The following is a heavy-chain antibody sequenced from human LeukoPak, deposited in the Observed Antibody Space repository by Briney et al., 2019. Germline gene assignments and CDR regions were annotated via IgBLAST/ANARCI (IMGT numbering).Heavy chain of an antibody. CDR1: GGTFSSYA. V-gene: IGHV1-69*05. J-gene: IGHJ6*03. CDR2: IITIFGTA. CDR3: ARGRVWVPAATNYYYYYYMDF. Sequence: GASVKVTCTASGGTFSSYAISWVRQAPGQGLEWMGGIITIFGTANYAQKFQGRVTITTDESTSTAYMELSSLRSEDTAVYDGARGRVWVPAATNYYYYYYMDFWGKGPTVTVSS. D-gene: IGHD2-2*01.